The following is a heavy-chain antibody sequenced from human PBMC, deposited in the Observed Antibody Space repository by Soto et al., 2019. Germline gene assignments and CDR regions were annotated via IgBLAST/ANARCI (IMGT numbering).Heavy chain of an antibody. Sequence: SVKVSCKASGGTFSSYAISWVRQAPGQGLEWMGGIIPIFGTANYAQKFQGRVTITADESTSTAYMELSSLRSEDTAVYYCARDLVAAAGDNYWGQGTLVTVSS. J-gene: IGHJ4*02. V-gene: IGHV1-69*13. D-gene: IGHD6-13*01. CDR1: GGTFSSYA. CDR2: IIPIFGTA. CDR3: ARDLVAAAGDNY.